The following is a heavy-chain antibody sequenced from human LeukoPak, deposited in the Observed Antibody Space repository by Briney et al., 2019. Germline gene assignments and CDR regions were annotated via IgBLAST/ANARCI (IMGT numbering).Heavy chain of an antibody. CDR2: INPNSGGT. Sequence: GASVKVSCKASGYTFTGYYMHWVRQAPGQGLEWMGWINPNSGGTNYAQKFQGRVTMTRDTPISTAYMELSRLRSDDTAVYYCARRLYGSGSYYYYYGMDVWGQGTTVTVSS. J-gene: IGHJ6*02. D-gene: IGHD3-10*01. V-gene: IGHV1-2*02. CDR3: ARRLYGSGSYYYYYGMDV. CDR1: GYTFTGYY.